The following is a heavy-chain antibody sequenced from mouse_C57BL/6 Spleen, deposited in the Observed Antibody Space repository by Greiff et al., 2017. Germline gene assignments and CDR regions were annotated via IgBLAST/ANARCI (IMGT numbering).Heavy chain of an antibody. J-gene: IGHJ2*01. CDR1: GYTFTDYE. Sequence: VKLLESGAELVRPGASVTLSCKASGYTFTDYEMHWVKQTPVHGLEWIGAIDPETGGTAYNQKFKGKAILTADKSSSTAYMELRSLTSEDSAVYYCTSRRLYDPYFDYWGQGTTLTVSS. D-gene: IGHD2-12*01. V-gene: IGHV1-15*01. CDR2: IDPETGGT. CDR3: TSRRLYDPYFDY.